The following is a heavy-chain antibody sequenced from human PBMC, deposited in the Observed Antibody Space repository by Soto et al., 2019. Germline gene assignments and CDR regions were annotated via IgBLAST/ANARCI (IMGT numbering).Heavy chain of an antibody. D-gene: IGHD1-26*01. CDR3: ARRWGFTFDY. CDR1: GGSISSYN. V-gene: IGHV4-59*08. Sequence: NPSETLSLTCIASGGSISSYNCSWIRQPPGKGLERIGYIYYSGSTNYNPSLKSRVTISVDTSKNQFSLKLSSVTAADTAVYYCARRWGFTFDYWGQGTLVTV. CDR2: IYYSGST. J-gene: IGHJ4*02.